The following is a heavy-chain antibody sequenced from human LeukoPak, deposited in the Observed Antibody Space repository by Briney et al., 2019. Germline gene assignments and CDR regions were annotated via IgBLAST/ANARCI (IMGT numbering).Heavy chain of an antibody. V-gene: IGHV3-23*01. CDR3: AKSPYYDSSGYPDAFDI. J-gene: IGHJ3*02. CDR1: GFTFSSYA. D-gene: IGHD3-22*01. Sequence: PGGSLRLSRAASGFTFSSYAMSWVRQAPGKGLEWVSAISGSGGSTYYADSVKGRFTISRDNSKNTLYLQMNSLRAEDTAVYYCAKSPYYDSSGYPDAFDIWGQGTMVTVSS. CDR2: ISGSGGST.